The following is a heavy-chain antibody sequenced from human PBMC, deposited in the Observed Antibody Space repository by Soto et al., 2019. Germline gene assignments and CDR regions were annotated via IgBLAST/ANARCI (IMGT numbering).Heavy chain of an antibody. D-gene: IGHD2-2*01. J-gene: IGHJ5*01. Sequence: LTLVHPTQTLTLTCTFSGFSLSNSGVRVGWIRHPPGKCLTWLALIYWTDDQSYSPTLKIILTITNDTSKNHLILTMTNIDPLQKATYSCAHREGYSYANEYYFATWGHGTMVTVS. V-gene: IGHV2-5*01. CDR2: IYWTDDQ. CDR3: AHREGYSYANEYYFAT. CDR1: GFSLSNSGVR.